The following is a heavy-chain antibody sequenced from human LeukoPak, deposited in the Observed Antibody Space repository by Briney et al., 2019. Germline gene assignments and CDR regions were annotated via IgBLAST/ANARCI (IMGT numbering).Heavy chain of an antibody. J-gene: IGHJ5*02. Sequence: GASVKVSCKASGYTFTSYYTHWVRQAPGQELEWMGIINPSGGSTSYAQKFRGRVTMTRDTSTSTVYMELSSLRSEDTAVYYCASSVRGVSPRDDPWGQGTLVTVSS. CDR2: INPSGGST. CDR3: ASSVRGVSPRDDP. V-gene: IGHV1-46*01. D-gene: IGHD3-10*01. CDR1: GYTFTSYY.